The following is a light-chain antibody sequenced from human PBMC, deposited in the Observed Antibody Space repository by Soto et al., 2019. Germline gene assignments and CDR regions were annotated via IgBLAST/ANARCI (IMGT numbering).Light chain of an antibody. CDR2: DAS. CDR3: QQRSNWART. Sequence: EIVLTQSPATLSLSPGERATLSCRASPSVSSYLAWYQQKPGQAPRLLIYDASNRATGIPARFSGSGCGTDFTLTISGLEPEDFAVYYCQQRSNWARTFGQGTKVEIK. CDR1: PSVSSY. J-gene: IGKJ1*01. V-gene: IGKV3-11*01.